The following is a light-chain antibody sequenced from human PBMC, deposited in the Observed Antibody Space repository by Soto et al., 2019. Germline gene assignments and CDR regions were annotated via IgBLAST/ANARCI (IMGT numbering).Light chain of an antibody. CDR2: KAS. V-gene: IGKV1-5*03. CDR1: QSISDW. CDR3: LQYETYWT. J-gene: IGKJ1*01. Sequence: IRVTQAPPTLSASLGDRVTITCRASQSISDWLAWHQQKPGKAPKLLIYKASSLESGVPSRFSGSGSGTEFTLTISSLQLDDFATYYCLQYETYWTFGQGTKVDVK.